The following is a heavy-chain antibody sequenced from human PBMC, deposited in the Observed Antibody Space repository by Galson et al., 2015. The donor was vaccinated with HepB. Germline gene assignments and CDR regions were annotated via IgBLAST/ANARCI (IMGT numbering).Heavy chain of an antibody. V-gene: IGHV1-69*13. CDR1: GGTFSSYA. J-gene: IGHJ5*02. CDR2: IIPIFGTA. CDR3: ARVPGVLWFGELLYQNWFDP. Sequence: SVKVSCKASGGTFSSYAISWVRQAPGQGLEWMGGIIPIFGTANYAQKFQGRVTITADESTSTAYMELSSLRSEDTAVYYCARVPGVLWFGELLYQNWFDPWGQGTLVTVSS. D-gene: IGHD3-10*01.